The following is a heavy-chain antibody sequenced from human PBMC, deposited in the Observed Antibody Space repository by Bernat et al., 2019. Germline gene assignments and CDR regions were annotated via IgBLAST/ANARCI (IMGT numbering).Heavy chain of an antibody. J-gene: IGHJ4*02. D-gene: IGHD6-19*01. CDR1: GYTFTCYY. CDR3: ATGANSSPFAVWVH. CDR2: INPSSGTT. V-gene: IGHV1-46*01. Sequence: QVQLVQSGAEVKKPGASVKVSCKASGYTFTCYYIHWVRQAPGQGLEWMGIINPSSGTTSYAQKYQGRVTMTRDTSTSTAYMELSSLRSEDAAVFYCATGANSSPFAVWVHWGQGTLVTVSS.